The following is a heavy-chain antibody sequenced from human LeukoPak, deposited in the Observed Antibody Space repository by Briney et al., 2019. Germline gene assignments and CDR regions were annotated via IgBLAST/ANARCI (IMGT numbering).Heavy chain of an antibody. J-gene: IGHJ5*02. D-gene: IGHD3-10*01. CDR1: GGSISSGGYY. CDR2: IYYSGST. Sequence: SETLSLTCTVSGGSISSGGYYWSWIRQHPGKGLEWIGYIYYSGSTYYNPSLKSRVTISVDTSKNQFSLKLSSVTAADTAVYYCARAYGSGSYSRIRPNWFDPWGPGTLVTVFS. CDR3: ARAYGSGSYSRIRPNWFDP. V-gene: IGHV4-31*03.